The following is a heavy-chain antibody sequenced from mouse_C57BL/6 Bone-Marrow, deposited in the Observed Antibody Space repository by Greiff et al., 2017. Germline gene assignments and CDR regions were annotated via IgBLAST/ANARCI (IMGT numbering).Heavy chain of an antibody. J-gene: IGHJ1*03. CDR3: ARRDYYGSRYWYFGV. CDR1: GYTFTSYT. D-gene: IGHD1-1*01. CDR2: INPSSGYT. V-gene: IGHV1-4*01. Sequence: QVQLQQSGAELARPGASVKMSCTASGYTFTSYTMHWVKQRPGQGLEWIGYINPSSGYTKYNQKFKDKATLTADKSSSTAYMQLSSLTSEDSAVYYCARRDYYGSRYWYFGVWGTGTTVTVSS.